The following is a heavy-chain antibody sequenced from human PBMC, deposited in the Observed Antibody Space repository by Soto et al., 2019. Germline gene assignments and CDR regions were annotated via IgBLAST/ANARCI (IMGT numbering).Heavy chain of an antibody. CDR1: GYTFTGYY. Sequence: ASVKVSCKASGYTFTGYYLHWVRQAPGQGLEWMGWINPNSGGTNYAQKFQGRVTMTRDTSTSTVYMELSSLKSDDSAVYYCARENRAWLQLLDYWGQGTQVTVSS. J-gene: IGHJ4*02. D-gene: IGHD5-12*01. CDR2: INPNSGGT. CDR3: ARENRAWLQLLDY. V-gene: IGHV1-2*02.